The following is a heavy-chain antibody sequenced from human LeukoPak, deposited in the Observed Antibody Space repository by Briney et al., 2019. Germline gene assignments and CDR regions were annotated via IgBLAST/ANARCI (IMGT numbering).Heavy chain of an antibody. CDR3: ARDRDSGSCYLGWFDP. CDR2: IFYSGST. J-gene: IGHJ5*02. Sequence: SETLSLTCTVSGGSISTSSYYWGWVRQPPGKGLEWIGNIFYSGSTYYSPSLKSRVTISLDTSRNQFSLKLNSVTAADTAVYYCARDRDSGSCYLGWFDPWGQGTLVTVSS. CDR1: GGSISTSSYY. V-gene: IGHV4-39*07. D-gene: IGHD1-26*01.